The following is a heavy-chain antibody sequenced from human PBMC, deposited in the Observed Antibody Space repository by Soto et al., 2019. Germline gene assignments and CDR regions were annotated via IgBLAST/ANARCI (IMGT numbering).Heavy chain of an antibody. V-gene: IGHV4-30-4*01. Sequence: QAQLQESGPGLVRPSQTLSLSCSVSGASVTSGDYYWNWIRQTPGTGLEWLGYMHDSGTTSYNPSLKSRVTITGDTSKNQFSRELSSVSAAETTVYFGARSGLVDLWSGLFDWGQGIRVTVSS. CDR2: MHDSGTT. CDR1: GASVTSGDYY. CDR3: ARSGLVDLWSGLFD. D-gene: IGHD3-3*01. J-gene: IGHJ4*02.